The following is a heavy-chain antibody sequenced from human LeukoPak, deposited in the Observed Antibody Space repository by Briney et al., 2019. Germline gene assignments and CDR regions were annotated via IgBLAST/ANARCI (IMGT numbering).Heavy chain of an antibody. CDR1: GFTVSSNY. CDR3: ARVEYYDSSGLDY. Sequence: PGGPLRLSCAASGFTVSSNYMSWVRQAPGKGLEWVSVIYSGGSTYYADSVKGRFTISRDNSKNTLYLQMNSLRAEDTAVYYCARVEYYDSSGLDYWGQGTLVTVSS. V-gene: IGHV3-53*01. J-gene: IGHJ4*02. D-gene: IGHD3-22*01. CDR2: IYSGGST.